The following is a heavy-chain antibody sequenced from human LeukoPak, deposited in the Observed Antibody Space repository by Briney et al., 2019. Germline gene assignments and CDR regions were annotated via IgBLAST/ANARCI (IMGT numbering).Heavy chain of an antibody. CDR2: MNPNSGNT. CDR1: GYTFTSYD. CDR3: ARAGQGFGELFFDY. D-gene: IGHD3-10*01. Sequence: ASVKISCKASGYTFTSYDINWVRQATGQGLEWMGWMNPNSGNTGYAQKFQGRVTMTRSTSISTAYMELSSLRSEDTAVYYCARAGQGFGELFFDYWGQGTLVTVSS. J-gene: IGHJ4*02. V-gene: IGHV1-8*01.